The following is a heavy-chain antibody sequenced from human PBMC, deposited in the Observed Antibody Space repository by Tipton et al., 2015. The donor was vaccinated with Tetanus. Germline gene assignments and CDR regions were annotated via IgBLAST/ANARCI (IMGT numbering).Heavy chain of an antibody. CDR1: GYTFTGYY. CDR3: ARDRGDYIYYGMDV. V-gene: IGHV1-2*02. CDR2: IDPNSGGT. J-gene: IGHJ6*02. Sequence: QVQLVQSGAEVKKPGASVKVSCKASGYTFTGYYMYWVRQAPGQGLEWMGWIDPNSGGTVYAQKFQGRVTMTRDTSISTAYMELRGLRSDDTAVYYCARDRGDYIYYGMDVWGPGTTVTVSS. D-gene: IGHD3-22*01.